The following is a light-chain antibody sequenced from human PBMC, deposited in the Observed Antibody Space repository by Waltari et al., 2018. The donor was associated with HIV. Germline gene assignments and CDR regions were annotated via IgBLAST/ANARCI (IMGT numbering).Light chain of an antibody. CDR2: KAS. CDR3: QQYDSSPGT. V-gene: IGKV1-5*03. J-gene: IGKJ1*01. CDR1: QSIIVW. Sequence: DIQMTQSPSTLSASVGDRVTITCRASQSIIVWLAWYQQKPGKAPKLLIYKASSLESGVPSRFSGSGSGTEFTHTSSSLQPDDLATYYCQQYDSSPGTFGQGTNVEIK.